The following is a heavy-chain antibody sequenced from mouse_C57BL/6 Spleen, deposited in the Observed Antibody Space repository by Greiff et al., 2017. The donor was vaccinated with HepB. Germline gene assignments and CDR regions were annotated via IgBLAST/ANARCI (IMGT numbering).Heavy chain of an antibody. CDR2: ISSGSSTI. Sequence: EVQLVESGGGLVKPGGSLKLSCAASGFTFSDYGMHWVRQAPEKGLEWVAYISSGSSTIYYADTVKGRFTISRDNAKNTLFLQMTSLRSEDTAMYYCARYYYLYAMDYWGQGTSVTVSS. CDR1: GFTFSDYG. V-gene: IGHV5-17*01. CDR3: ARYYYLYAMDY. J-gene: IGHJ4*01. D-gene: IGHD1-1*01.